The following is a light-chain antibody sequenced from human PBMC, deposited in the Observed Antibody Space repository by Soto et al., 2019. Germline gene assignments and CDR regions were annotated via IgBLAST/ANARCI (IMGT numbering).Light chain of an antibody. CDR1: QSISIY. Sequence: DIQMTQAPSSLSASVGDRGTSTCRASQSISIYLNWYQLKPGKAPKVLIYTASRLQSGVPSSFSGSGSGTDFTLPISSLQPEDFATYYCQQSYSTPWTFGQGTTVDIK. CDR3: QQSYSTPWT. CDR2: TAS. J-gene: IGKJ1*01. V-gene: IGKV1-39*01.